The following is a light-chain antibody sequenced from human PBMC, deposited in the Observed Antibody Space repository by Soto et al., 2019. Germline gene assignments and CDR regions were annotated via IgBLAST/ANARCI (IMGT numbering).Light chain of an antibody. Sequence: DIQMTQSPSSLSASVGDRVSITCRASQSISTYLNWYQQKPGMAPKVLIYAASRLQSGVPSRFSGSGSGTDFTLTISSLRPEDFATYYCHQTYANPWTFGHGTKVEIK. CDR3: HQTYANPWT. CDR2: AAS. CDR1: QSISTY. J-gene: IGKJ1*01. V-gene: IGKV1-39*01.